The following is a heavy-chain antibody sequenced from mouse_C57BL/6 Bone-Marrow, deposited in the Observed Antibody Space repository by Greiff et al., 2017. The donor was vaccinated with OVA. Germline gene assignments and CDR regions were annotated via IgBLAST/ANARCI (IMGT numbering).Heavy chain of an antibody. CDR3: VRVAGYSNPYYAMDY. D-gene: IGHD2-5*01. J-gene: IGHJ4*01. Sequence: EVMLVESGGGLVQPKGSLKLSCAASGFTFNTYAMHWVRQAPGKGLEWVARIRSKSSNYATYYADSVKDRFTISRDDSQSMLYLQMNNLKTEDTAMYYCVRVAGYSNPYYAMDYWGQGTSVTVSS. CDR2: IRSKSSNYAT. V-gene: IGHV10-3*01. CDR1: GFTFNTYA.